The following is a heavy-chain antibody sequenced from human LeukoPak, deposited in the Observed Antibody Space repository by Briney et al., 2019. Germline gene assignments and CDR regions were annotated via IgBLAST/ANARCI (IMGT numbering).Heavy chain of an antibody. J-gene: IGHJ4*02. Sequence: QTGGSLRLSCAASGFTFSSYAMSWVRQAPGKGLEWVSGLSGSDGSTYYADSVKGRFTISRDNSKNTLFLQMNNLRAEDTAVYYCAKGLVTWDYWGQGTLVTVSS. CDR3: AKGLVTWDY. V-gene: IGHV3-23*01. CDR1: GFTFSSYA. D-gene: IGHD3-16*02. CDR2: LSGSDGST.